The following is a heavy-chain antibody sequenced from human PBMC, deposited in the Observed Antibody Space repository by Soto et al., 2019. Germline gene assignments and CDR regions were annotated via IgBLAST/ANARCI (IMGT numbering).Heavy chain of an antibody. Sequence: QLRLQESGPGLVKPSETLTLTCTVSGGSISRSSYYWGWIRQPSVKGLEWIGSIYYSGSTYYNPSLKSRVTISVDTSKNQFSLKLSSVTAADTAVYYCARHDYGGFGLWGQGTLVTVSS. CDR1: GGSISRSSYY. CDR3: ARHDYGGFGL. V-gene: IGHV4-39*01. J-gene: IGHJ4*02. D-gene: IGHD4-17*01. CDR2: IYYSGST.